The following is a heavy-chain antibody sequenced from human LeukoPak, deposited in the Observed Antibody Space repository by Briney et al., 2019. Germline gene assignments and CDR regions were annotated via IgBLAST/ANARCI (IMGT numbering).Heavy chain of an antibody. Sequence: PSETLSLTCTVSGGSISSTNYYWGWIRQPPGKGLEWIGSMYYRGSTYYSASLKSRVTISVDTSKNQFSLKLSSVTAADTAVYYCARAPVWVRGVIDYWGQGTLVTVSS. CDR2: MYYRGST. D-gene: IGHD3-10*01. J-gene: IGHJ4*02. CDR1: GGSISSTNYY. CDR3: ARAPVWVRGVIDY. V-gene: IGHV4-39*01.